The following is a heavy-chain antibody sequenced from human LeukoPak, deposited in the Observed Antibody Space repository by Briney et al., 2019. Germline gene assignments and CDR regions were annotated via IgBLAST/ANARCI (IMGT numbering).Heavy chain of an antibody. CDR1: GFTQNA. V-gene: IGHV3-23*01. J-gene: IGHJ2*01. CDR3: TKDAYGGDCCDWYFDL. D-gene: IGHD2-21*01. CDR2: ISRSGGNS. Sequence: PGGSLRLSCEASGFTQNAMGWVRQAPGKGLEWVASISRSGGNSHYADSVKGRFTISRDNSKNTMYLQMDSLRAEDTALYYCTKDAYGGDCCDWYFDLWGRGTLVTVSS.